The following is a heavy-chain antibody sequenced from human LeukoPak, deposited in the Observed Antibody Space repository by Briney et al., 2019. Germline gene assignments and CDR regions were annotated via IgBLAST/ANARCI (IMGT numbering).Heavy chain of an antibody. CDR1: GGSIENNH. J-gene: IGHJ4*02. D-gene: IGHD1-26*01. CDR2: LHVSGNT. Sequence: SETLSLTCAVSGGSIENNHWAWIRLPAGKALGWIGRLHVSGNTNFNPSLKSRVTISVDTSKNQFSLKMTSMTAADTAVYFCARDPLRSSFDSWGQGILVTVAP. CDR3: ARDPLRSSFDS. V-gene: IGHV4-4*07.